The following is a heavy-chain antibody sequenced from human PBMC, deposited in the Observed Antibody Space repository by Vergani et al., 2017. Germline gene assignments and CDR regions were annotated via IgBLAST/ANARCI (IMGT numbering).Heavy chain of an antibody. V-gene: IGHV4-39*01. D-gene: IGHD6-19*01. Sequence: VQLVESGPGLVKPSATLSLTCSVSGASIRSSNYYWGWIRQPPGKGLEWIASIYYSGSTYYNPSLKSRVTISVDTSKNQFSLKLSSVTAADTAVYFCAGHSTVEWLVKLGWIDPWGQGILVTVSS. CDR1: GASIRSSNYY. CDR2: IYYSGST. CDR3: AGHSTVEWLVKLGWIDP. J-gene: IGHJ5*02.